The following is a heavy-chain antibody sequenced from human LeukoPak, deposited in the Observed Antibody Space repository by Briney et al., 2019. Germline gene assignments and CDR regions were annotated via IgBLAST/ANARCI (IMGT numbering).Heavy chain of an antibody. CDR1: GFTFRSYW. Sequence: SGGSLGLSCAASGFTFRSYWMNWARQAPGKGLEWVAIINQDGSEKYYVDSVKGRFTISRDNAKSSLYLQMNSLRVEDTAVYYCARAISMVWGLIYYGMDVWGQGTTVTVSS. J-gene: IGHJ6*02. D-gene: IGHD3-10*01. CDR2: INQDGSEK. V-gene: IGHV3-7*01. CDR3: ARAISMVWGLIYYGMDV.